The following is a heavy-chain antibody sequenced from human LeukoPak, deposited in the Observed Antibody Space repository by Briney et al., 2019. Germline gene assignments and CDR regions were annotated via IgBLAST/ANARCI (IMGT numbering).Heavy chain of an antibody. V-gene: IGHV3-30*04. CDR2: ISYDGSNK. J-gene: IGHJ4*02. CDR1: GFTFSSYA. CDR3: ARDAYTYYYGSRSHFDY. Sequence: PGRSLRLSCAASGFTFSSYAMHGVPQAPGKGLEWVAVISYDGSNKYYADSVKGRFTISRDNSKNTLYLQMNSLRAEDTAVYYCARDAYTYYYGSRSHFDYWGQGTLVTVSS. D-gene: IGHD3-10*01.